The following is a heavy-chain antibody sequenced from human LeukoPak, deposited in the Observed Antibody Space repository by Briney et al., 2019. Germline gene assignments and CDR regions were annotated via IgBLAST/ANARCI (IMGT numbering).Heavy chain of an antibody. CDR3: ASSILPDSSGYYRRKVEGFDY. CDR2: IYPGDSDT. J-gene: IGHJ4*02. Sequence: GESLKISCKASGYSFSIYWIGWVRQMPGKGLEWMGIIYPGDSDTRYSPSFQGQVTISADKSISTAYLQWSSLKASDTAMYYCASSILPDSSGYYRRKVEGFDYWGQGTLVTVSS. V-gene: IGHV5-51*01. CDR1: GYSFSIYW. D-gene: IGHD3-22*01.